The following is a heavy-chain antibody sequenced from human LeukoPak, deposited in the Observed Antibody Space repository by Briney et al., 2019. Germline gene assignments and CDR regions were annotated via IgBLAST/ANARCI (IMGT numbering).Heavy chain of an antibody. Sequence: PSETLSLTCAVSGGSISSYYWNWIRQPPGKGLEWIGYIYYSGSTNYNPSLKSRVTISVDTSKNQFSLKLSSVTAADTAVYYCARGADSSGYYSIFYFDYWGQGTLVTVSS. CDR1: GGSISSYY. CDR2: IYYSGST. D-gene: IGHD3-22*01. V-gene: IGHV4-59*01. CDR3: ARGADSSGYYSIFYFDY. J-gene: IGHJ4*02.